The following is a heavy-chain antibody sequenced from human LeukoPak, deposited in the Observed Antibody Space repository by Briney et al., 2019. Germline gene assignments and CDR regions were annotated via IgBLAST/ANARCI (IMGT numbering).Heavy chain of an antibody. J-gene: IGHJ4*02. D-gene: IGHD6-13*01. CDR1: GGSFSGYY. CDR3: ARSRIAAR. CDR2: INHSGST. Sequence: PSEILSLTCAVYGGSFSGYYWSWIRQPPGKGLEWIGEINHSGSTNYNPSLKSRVTISVDTSKKQFSLKLSSMTAADTAVYYCARSRIAARWGQGTLVTVSS. V-gene: IGHV4-34*01.